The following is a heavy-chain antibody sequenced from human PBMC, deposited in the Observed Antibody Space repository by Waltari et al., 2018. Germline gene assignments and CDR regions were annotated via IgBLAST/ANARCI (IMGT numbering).Heavy chain of an antibody. CDR3: ARHWKKSGYRFDP. D-gene: IGHD5-12*01. CDR2: FYYSGST. V-gene: IGHV4-39*01. CDR1: GGSIRSSSYY. Sequence: QLQLQESGPGLVKPSETLSLTCTVSGGSIRSSSYYWGWIRQSPGKGLEWIGGFYYSGSTYYNPTLKSRVTISGDTSKNQFSLKLSSVTAADTAVYYCARHWKKSGYRFDPWGQGTLVTVSS. J-gene: IGHJ5*02.